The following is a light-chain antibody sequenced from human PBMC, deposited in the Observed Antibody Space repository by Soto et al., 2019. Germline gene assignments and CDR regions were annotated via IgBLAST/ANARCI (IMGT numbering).Light chain of an antibody. Sequence: DIQMTQSPSTLSASVGDRVTITCRASQSVSSCLAWYQQNPGKPPKLLIYKASSLENGVPSRFSGRGSTTEFALTNSIRQPEDFATYSCQNYNSSPSWTLSQGTKVEIK. CDR1: QSVSSC. V-gene: IGKV1-5*03. CDR3: QNYNSSPSWT. CDR2: KAS. J-gene: IGKJ1*01.